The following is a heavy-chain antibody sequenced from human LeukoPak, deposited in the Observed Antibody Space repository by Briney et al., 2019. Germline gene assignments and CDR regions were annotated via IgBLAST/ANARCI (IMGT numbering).Heavy chain of an antibody. CDR2: ISDNGDKT. J-gene: IGHJ4*02. D-gene: IGHD2-21*01. CDR3: AKETVAVGGFVTIDY. CDR1: GFIFSNYA. Sequence: PGGSLRLSCAASGFIFSNYAMSWVRQTPGEGLEWVSAISDNGDKTYYTESVKGRFSISRDNSKKTLYLQVNSLRAEDTAEYYCAKETVAVGGFVTIDYWGQGTLVTVSS. V-gene: IGHV3-23*01.